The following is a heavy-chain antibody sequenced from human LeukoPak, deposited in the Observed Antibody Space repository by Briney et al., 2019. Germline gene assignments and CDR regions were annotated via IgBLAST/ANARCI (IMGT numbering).Heavy chain of an antibody. CDR3: ARETGNYYFDF. V-gene: IGHV3-30*03. J-gene: IGHJ4*02. CDR2: ISYDGRDK. Sequence: GGSLRLSCAASGFTFSSSVMHWVRQAPGKGLEWVAAISYDGRDKYFADSVKGRFTISRDNSKNTVALQVNGLRAEDTAVYYCARETGNYYFDFWGQGTLVTVSS. D-gene: IGHD1-7*01. CDR1: GFTFSSSV.